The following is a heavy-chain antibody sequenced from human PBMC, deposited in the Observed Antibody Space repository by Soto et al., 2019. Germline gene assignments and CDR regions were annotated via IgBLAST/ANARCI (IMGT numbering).Heavy chain of an antibody. V-gene: IGHV2-70*01. CDR1: GFSLSTSGMC. Sequence: SGPTLVNPTQTLTLTCTFSGFSLSTSGMCVSWIRQPPGKALEWLALIDWDDDKYYSTSLKTRLTISKDTSKNQVVLTMTNMDPVDTATYYCARLVRAARWIRDYYGMDVWGQGTTVTVSS. J-gene: IGHJ6*02. D-gene: IGHD6-6*01. CDR3: ARLVRAARWIRDYYGMDV. CDR2: IDWDDDK.